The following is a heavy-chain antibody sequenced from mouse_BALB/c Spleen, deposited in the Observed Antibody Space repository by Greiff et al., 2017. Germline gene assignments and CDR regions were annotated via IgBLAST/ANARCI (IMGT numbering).Heavy chain of an antibody. J-gene: IGHJ2*01. CDR2: ISSGSSTI. CDR3: ARSITGTNFDS. Sequence: EVQLVESGGGLVQPGGSRKLSCAASGFTFSNFGMHWVRQAPEKGLEWVAYISSGSSTIYYADSVKGRFTMSRDNPKNTLFLQMTSLRSEDTAIYYCARSITGTNFDSWGQGTTLTVSS. CDR1: GFTFSNFG. D-gene: IGHD4-1*01. V-gene: IGHV5-17*02.